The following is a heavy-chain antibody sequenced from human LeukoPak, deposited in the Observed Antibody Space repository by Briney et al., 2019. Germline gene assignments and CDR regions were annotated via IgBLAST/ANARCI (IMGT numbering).Heavy chain of an antibody. CDR3: ARDGLYSYGYSSFDY. CDR2: IYTSGST. D-gene: IGHD5-18*01. CDR1: GGSITSYH. V-gene: IGHV4-4*07. Sequence: SETLSLTCTVSGGSITSYHWSWIRQPAGKGLEWIGRIYTSGSTNYNPSLKSRVTMSVDTSKNQFSLKLSSVTAADTAVYYCARDGLYSYGYSSFDYWGQGTLVTVSS. J-gene: IGHJ4*02.